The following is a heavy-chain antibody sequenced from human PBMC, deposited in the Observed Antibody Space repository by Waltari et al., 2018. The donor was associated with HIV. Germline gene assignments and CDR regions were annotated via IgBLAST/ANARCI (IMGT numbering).Heavy chain of an antibody. D-gene: IGHD4-4*01. Sequence: VQLVESGGGVVQPGRSLRLSCAASGFTFSSYCLHWVRQAPGKGLEWVAVISYDGSNKYYADSVKGRFTISRDNSKNTLYLQMNSLRAEDTAVYYCAKDGSPPSYRANWFDPWGQGTLVTVSS. J-gene: IGHJ5*02. CDR3: AKDGSPPSYRANWFDP. CDR2: ISYDGSNK. V-gene: IGHV3-30*18. CDR1: GFTFSSYC.